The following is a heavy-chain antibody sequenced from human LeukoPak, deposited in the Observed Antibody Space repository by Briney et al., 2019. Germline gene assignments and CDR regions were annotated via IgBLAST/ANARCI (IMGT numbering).Heavy chain of an antibody. D-gene: IGHD2-2*01. J-gene: IGHJ4*02. CDR1: GFTFSSYA. CDR3: AKDGCSSTSCYALDY. Sequence: PGGSLRLSCAASGFTFSSYAMSWVRQAPGKGLEWVSAISGSGGSTYYADSVKGRFTISRDNSKNTLYLQMNSLRAEDTAVYYCAKDGCSSTSCYALDYWGQGTLVTVSS. V-gene: IGHV3-23*01. CDR2: ISGSGGST.